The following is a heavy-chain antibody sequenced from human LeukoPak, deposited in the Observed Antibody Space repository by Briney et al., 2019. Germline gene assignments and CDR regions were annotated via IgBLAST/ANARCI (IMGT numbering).Heavy chain of an antibody. V-gene: IGHV4-59*01. Sequence: SETLSLTCSVSGGSISSYYWSWIRRPPGKGLEWIGYIYYSGSTDYNPSLKSRVTISLDTSMNQFSLKLSSVTAADTAVYYCARRSSIAAFDIWGQGTMVTVSS. D-gene: IGHD2-2*01. CDR2: IYYSGST. CDR3: ARRSSIAAFDI. CDR1: GGSISSYY. J-gene: IGHJ3*02.